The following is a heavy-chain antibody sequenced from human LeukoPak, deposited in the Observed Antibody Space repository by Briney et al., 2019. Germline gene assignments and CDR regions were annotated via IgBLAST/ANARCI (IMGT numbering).Heavy chain of an antibody. Sequence: GGSLRLSCAASGFTFSSYAMSWVRQAPGKGLEWVSAISGSGGSTYYADSVKGRFTISRDNSKNTLCLQMNSLRAEDTAVYYCAKSGDYVISGEFDYWGQGTLVTVSS. CDR1: GFTFSSYA. J-gene: IGHJ4*02. CDR2: ISGSGGST. D-gene: IGHD4-17*01. CDR3: AKSGDYVISGEFDY. V-gene: IGHV3-23*01.